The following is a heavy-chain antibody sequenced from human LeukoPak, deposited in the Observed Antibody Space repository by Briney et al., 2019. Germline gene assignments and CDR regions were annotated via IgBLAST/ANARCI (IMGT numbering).Heavy chain of an antibody. V-gene: IGHV4-34*01. D-gene: IGHD2-2*01. J-gene: IGHJ5*02. CDR1: GGSFSGYY. CDR3: ARKESINCSSTSCPRLWFDP. Sequence: SSETLSLTCAVYGGSFSGYYWSWIRQPPGKGLEWIGEINHSGSTNYNPSLKSRVTISVDTSKNQFSLKLSSVTAADTAVYYCARKESINCSSTSCPRLWFDPWGQGTLVTVSS. CDR2: INHSGST.